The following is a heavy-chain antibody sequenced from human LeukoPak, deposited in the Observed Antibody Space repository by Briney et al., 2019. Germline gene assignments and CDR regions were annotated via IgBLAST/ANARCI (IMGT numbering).Heavy chain of an antibody. V-gene: IGHV3-23*01. CDR1: GFTFSSYA. CDR3: AKELLDYRQWPEGVDI. CDR2: ISGSGGST. D-gene: IGHD6-19*01. J-gene: IGHJ3*02. Sequence: GGSLRLSCAASGFTFSSYAMSWVRQAPGKGLEWVSAISGSGGSTYYADTVKGRFTISRDNSKNTLYLQMNSLRAEDTAVYYCAKELLDYRQWPEGVDIWGEGTMVTLSS.